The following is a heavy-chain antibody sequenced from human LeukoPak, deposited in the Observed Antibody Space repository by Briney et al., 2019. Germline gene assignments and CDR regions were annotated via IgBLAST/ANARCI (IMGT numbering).Heavy chain of an antibody. J-gene: IGHJ6*03. Sequence: SETLSLTCTVSGGSISGYYWSWIRQPAGKGLEWLGRIYITGSTNYIPSLKSRVTMSVDTSKNQFSLKLSSVTAADTAVYYCAREWVYHYMDVWGKGTTVTVSS. D-gene: IGHD1-26*01. CDR3: AREWVYHYMDV. CDR1: GGSISGYY. V-gene: IGHV4-4*07. CDR2: IYITGST.